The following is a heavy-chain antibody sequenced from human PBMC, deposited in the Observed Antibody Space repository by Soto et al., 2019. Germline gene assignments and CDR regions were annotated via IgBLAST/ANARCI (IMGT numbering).Heavy chain of an antibody. CDR3: ITDPYYDFWSGYHFDY. CDR1: GFSFSKAW. CDR2: IRNKTDGGTT. D-gene: IGHD3-3*01. V-gene: IGHV3-15*01. Sequence: GGSLRLSCTASGFSFSKAWMSWVRLTPGKGLEWVGRIRNKTDGGTTDYPAPVRGRFTVSRDDSRSTLYLQMNRLNTEDTAVYYCITDPYYDFWSGYHFDYWGQGTQVTVSS. J-gene: IGHJ4*02.